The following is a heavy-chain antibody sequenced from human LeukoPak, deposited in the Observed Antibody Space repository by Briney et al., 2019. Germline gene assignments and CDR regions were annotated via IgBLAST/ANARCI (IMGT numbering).Heavy chain of an antibody. Sequence: SETLSLTCAVYGGSFSGYYWSRIRQPPGKGLEWIGEINHSGSTNYNPSLKSRVTISVDTSKNQFSLKLSSVTAADTAVYYCARKIRGYSYGYYFDYWGQGTLVTVSS. J-gene: IGHJ4*02. CDR2: INHSGST. CDR1: GGSFSGYY. CDR3: ARKIRGYSYGYYFDY. D-gene: IGHD5-18*01. V-gene: IGHV4-34*01.